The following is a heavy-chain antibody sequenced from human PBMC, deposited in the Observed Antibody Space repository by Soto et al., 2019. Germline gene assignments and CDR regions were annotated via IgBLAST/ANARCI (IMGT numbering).Heavy chain of an antibody. CDR3: ARGRLGDIVVVPAAHYYYYGMDV. CDR2: IYYSGST. V-gene: IGHV4-31*03. Sequence: PSETLSLTCTVSGGSISSGGYYWSWIRQHPGKGLEWIGYIYYSGSTYYNPSLKSRVTISVDTSKNQFSLKLSSVTAADTAVYYCARGRLGDIVVVPAAHYYYYGMDVWGQGTTVTVSS. J-gene: IGHJ6*02. CDR1: GGSISSGGYY. D-gene: IGHD2-2*01.